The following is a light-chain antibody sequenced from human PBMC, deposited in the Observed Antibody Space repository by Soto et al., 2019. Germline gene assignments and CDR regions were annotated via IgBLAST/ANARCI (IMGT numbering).Light chain of an antibody. CDR3: SQRDHWPWT. CDR1: QSVRSN. CDR2: DVS. Sequence: EIVLTQSPATLSLSPGERATLSCRASQSVRSNLAWYQHKPGQAPRLLIYDVSHRSTGIPARFGGSGFGTDFTLTIINVEPEGFAVYYCSQRDHWPWTFGQGAKVELK. J-gene: IGKJ1*01. V-gene: IGKV3-11*01.